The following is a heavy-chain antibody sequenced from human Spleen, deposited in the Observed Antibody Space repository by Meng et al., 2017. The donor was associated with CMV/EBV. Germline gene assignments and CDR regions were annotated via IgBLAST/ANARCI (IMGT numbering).Heavy chain of an antibody. J-gene: IGHJ4*02. Sequence: GGSLRLSCAASGFNFNSYDFHWVRQGTGKGLEWVSGIGTIADTCYSDSVKGRFTISRDNAKNSVDLQMNSLRAGDTALYYCARGGPYGGTDACYTSIDSWGQGMLVTVSS. CDR2: IGTIADT. CDR3: ARGGPYGGTDACYTSIDS. D-gene: IGHD2-2*02. CDR1: GFNFNSYD. V-gene: IGHV3-13*01.